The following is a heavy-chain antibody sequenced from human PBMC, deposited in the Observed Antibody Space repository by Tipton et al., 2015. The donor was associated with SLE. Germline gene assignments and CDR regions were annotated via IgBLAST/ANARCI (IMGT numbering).Heavy chain of an antibody. CDR1: DGSISDYY. D-gene: IGHD1-26*01. CDR2: MYASGST. V-gene: IGHV4-4*07. CDR3: ARQGGSYYFDY. Sequence: TLSLTCTVSDGSISDYYWTWIRQPAGEGLEWIGRMYASGSTNYNPSLRSRAAMSVDASKSHFSLKLSSVTAADTAVYYCARQGGSYYFDYWGQGTLVTVSS. J-gene: IGHJ4*02.